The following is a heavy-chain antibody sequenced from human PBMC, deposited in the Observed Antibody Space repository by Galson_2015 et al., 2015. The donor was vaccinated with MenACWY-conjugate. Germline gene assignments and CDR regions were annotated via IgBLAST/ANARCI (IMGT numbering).Heavy chain of an antibody. CDR2: ILNSGST. D-gene: IGHD3-9*01. J-gene: IGHJ4*02. CDR1: NGFVSSYY. V-gene: IGHV4-59*02. CDR3: ARGRYFDWLSFFDY. Sequence: ETLSLTCTVSNGFVSSYYWTWIRQPPGKGLEWIGYILNSGSTNYNPSLKSRVIISVDTSKNQFSLKVNSVTAADTAVYFCARGRYFDWLSFFDYWGQGTLVTVSS.